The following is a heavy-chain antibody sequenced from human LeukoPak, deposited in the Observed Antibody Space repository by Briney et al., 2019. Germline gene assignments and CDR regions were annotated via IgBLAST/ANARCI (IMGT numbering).Heavy chain of an antibody. Sequence: GGSLRLSCAASGFTFSSYEMNWVRQAPGKGLEWISYISSSGSTIYYADSVKGRFTISRDNAKNSLYLQMNSLRAEDTAVYYCARGYSYGSDYWGQGTLVTVSS. D-gene: IGHD5-18*01. CDR3: ARGYSYGSDY. CDR1: GFTFSSYE. V-gene: IGHV3-48*03. J-gene: IGHJ4*02. CDR2: ISSSGSTI.